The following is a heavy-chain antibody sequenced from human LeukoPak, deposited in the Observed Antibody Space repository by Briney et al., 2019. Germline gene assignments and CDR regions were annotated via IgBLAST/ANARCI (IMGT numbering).Heavy chain of an antibody. V-gene: IGHV3-23*01. CDR3: ATPPGYQLLSFDY. CDR2: ISGSGGST. J-gene: IGHJ4*02. D-gene: IGHD2-2*01. Sequence: SGGSLRLSCAASGLTFSSYAMSWVRQAPGKGLEWVSAISGSGGSTYYADSVKGRFTISRDNSKNTLYLQMNSLRAEDTAVYYCATPPGYQLLSFDYWGQGTLVTVSS. CDR1: GLTFSSYA.